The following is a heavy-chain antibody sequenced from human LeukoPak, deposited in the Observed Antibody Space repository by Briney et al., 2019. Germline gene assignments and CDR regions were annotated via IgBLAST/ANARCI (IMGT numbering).Heavy chain of an antibody. V-gene: IGHV5-10-1*01. J-gene: IGHJ6*02. CDR2: IDPSDSYT. Sequence: GESLKISCQGSGYTFTSYWISWVRQMPGKGLEWMGRIDPSDSYTNYSPSFQGHVTISADKSISTAYLQWSSLKASDTAMYYCARWPYYYYGMDVWGQGTTVTVSS. CDR3: ARWPYYYYGMDV. CDR1: GYTFTSYW.